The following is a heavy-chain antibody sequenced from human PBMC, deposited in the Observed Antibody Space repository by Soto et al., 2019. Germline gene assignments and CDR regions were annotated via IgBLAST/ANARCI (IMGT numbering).Heavy chain of an antibody. Sequence: ASVKVSCKASGYTFTTYAIHWVRQAPGQRLEWMGWINAGNGNTKYSQRFQGRVTITRDTSASTAYMELSSLRSEDTAVYYCARDMDGGYYPNNWFDPWGQGTLVTVSS. J-gene: IGHJ5*02. D-gene: IGHD3-3*01. CDR2: INAGNGNT. CDR1: GYTFTTYA. CDR3: ARDMDGGYYPNNWFDP. V-gene: IGHV1-3*01.